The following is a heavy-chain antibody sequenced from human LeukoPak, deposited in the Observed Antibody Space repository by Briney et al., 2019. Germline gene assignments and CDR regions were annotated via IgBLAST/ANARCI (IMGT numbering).Heavy chain of an antibody. CDR1: GGSISSGSYY. J-gene: IGHJ6*02. Sequence: SETLSLTCTVSGGSISSGSYYWSWIRQPAGKGLEWIGHIYTSGSTNYNPSLKSRVTISVDTSKNQFSLKLSSVTAADTAVYYCARSEVVPAYYYGMDVWGQGTTVTVSS. CDR2: IYTSGST. D-gene: IGHD2-2*01. CDR3: ARSEVVPAYYYGMDV. V-gene: IGHV4-61*09.